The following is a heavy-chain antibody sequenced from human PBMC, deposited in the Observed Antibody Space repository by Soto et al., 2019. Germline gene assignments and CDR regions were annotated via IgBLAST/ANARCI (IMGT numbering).Heavy chain of an antibody. CDR2: IYYSGGT. J-gene: IGHJ4*02. CDR3: ARGRSSGCYPVPIFDY. Sequence: SETLSLTCTVSGGSISSGGYYWSWIRQHPGKGLGWIVYIYYSGGTYYNASLKGRVAIAVDTSNNQLSLKVSAVTAADTAVDYXARGRSSGCYPVPIFDYWGQGTMVTVSS. CDR1: GGSISSGGYY. V-gene: IGHV4-31*03. D-gene: IGHD6-19*01.